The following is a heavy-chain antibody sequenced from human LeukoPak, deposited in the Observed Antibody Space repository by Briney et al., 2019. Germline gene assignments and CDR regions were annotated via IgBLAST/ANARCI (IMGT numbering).Heavy chain of an antibody. CDR2: IAPSGGA. V-gene: IGHV4-4*09. Sequence: PSETLSLTCTASGASISTYYWSWIRQPPGEGLEWIAYIAPSGGAVYSPSLNSRLTVSVDTSKNQFSLRLNSVTAADTAVYYCARHVATTVTRGYSCHPMDVWGKGTTVSVSS. CDR3: ARHVATTVTRGYSCHPMDV. J-gene: IGHJ6*03. CDR1: GASISTYY. D-gene: IGHD4-17*01.